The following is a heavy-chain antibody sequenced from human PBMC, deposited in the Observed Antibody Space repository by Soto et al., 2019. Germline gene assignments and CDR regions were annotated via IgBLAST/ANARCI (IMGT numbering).Heavy chain of an antibody. CDR1: GYSFMKYG. CDR3: AREASVLIPAAQPSRFDS. Sequence: ASVKVSCKGFGYSFMKYGINWVRQAPGQGLEWVGWISPYSGYTHSAQKFRGRLTLTTDTAASTAHMELRILRSADTALYYCAREASVLIPAAQPSRFDSWGQGTLVTVSS. V-gene: IGHV1-18*01. CDR2: ISPYSGYT. D-gene: IGHD2-2*01. J-gene: IGHJ4*02.